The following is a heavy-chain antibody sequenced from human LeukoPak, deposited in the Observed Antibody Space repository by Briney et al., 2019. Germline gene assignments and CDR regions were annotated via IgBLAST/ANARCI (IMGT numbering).Heavy chain of an antibody. CDR3: ARVSYRRFDS. J-gene: IGHJ4*02. D-gene: IGHD4-11*01. CDR1: GASITSGDVH. Sequence: KPSETLSLTCTVSGASITSGDVHWGWIRQPPGKGLEWIGSLSNSGSTYYNASLTSRVTISMDTSRNQFSLRLTSVTAADTAVYYCARVSYRRFDSWGQGNLVTVSS. CDR2: LSNSGST. V-gene: IGHV4-39*01.